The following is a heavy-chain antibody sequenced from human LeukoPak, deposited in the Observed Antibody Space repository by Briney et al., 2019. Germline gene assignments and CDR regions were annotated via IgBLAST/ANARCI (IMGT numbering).Heavy chain of an antibody. Sequence: GGSLRLSCAASGFTFSSYAMSWVRQAPGKGLEWVSAISGSGGSTYYADSVKGRFTISRDNSKNTLYLQMNSLRAEDTAVYYCAKDAHRVVGIVVVVAATAYCDYWGQGTLVTVSS. J-gene: IGHJ4*02. CDR2: ISGSGGST. V-gene: IGHV3-23*01. CDR1: GFTFSSYA. CDR3: AKDAHRVVGIVVVVAATAYCDY. D-gene: IGHD2-15*01.